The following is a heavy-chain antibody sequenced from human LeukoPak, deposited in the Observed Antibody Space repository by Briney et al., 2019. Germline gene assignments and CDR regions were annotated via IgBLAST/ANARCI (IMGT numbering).Heavy chain of an antibody. J-gene: IGHJ5*02. V-gene: IGHV3-48*01. Sequence: GGSLRLSCGASGLTFSTYSMNWVRQAPGKGLEWVSYISSDSGARYYADSVKGRFTISRDNAKNSLYLQMNSLRAEDTAVYYCAKATQPGFDPWGQGTLVTVSS. CDR1: GLTFSTYS. CDR2: ISSDSGAR. CDR3: AKATQPGFDP. D-gene: IGHD2-15*01.